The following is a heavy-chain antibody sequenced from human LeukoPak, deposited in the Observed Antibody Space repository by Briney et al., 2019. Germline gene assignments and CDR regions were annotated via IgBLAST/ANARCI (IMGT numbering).Heavy chain of an antibody. Sequence: PSETLSLTCAVSGGSISSGGYSWSWIRQPPGKGLEWIGYIYHSGSTYYNPSLKSRVTISVDRSKNQFSLKLSSVPAADTAVYYCARACYGSGSYYSFDYWGQGTLVTVSS. J-gene: IGHJ4*02. CDR3: ARACYGSGSYYSFDY. D-gene: IGHD3-10*01. V-gene: IGHV4-30-2*01. CDR1: GGSISSGGYS. CDR2: IYHSGST.